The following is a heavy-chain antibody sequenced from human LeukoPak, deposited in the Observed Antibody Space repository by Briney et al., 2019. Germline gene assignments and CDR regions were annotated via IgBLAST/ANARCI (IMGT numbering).Heavy chain of an antibody. Sequence: GESLKISCKGSGYSFTSYWIGWVRQMPGKGLEWMGIIYPGDSDTRYSPSFQGQVTISADKSISTAYLQWSSLKASDTAMYYCARVYGSGSYRNWFDPWGQGTLVTVSS. CDR1: GYSFTSYW. D-gene: IGHD3-10*01. CDR3: ARVYGSGSYRNWFDP. V-gene: IGHV5-51*01. J-gene: IGHJ5*02. CDR2: IYPGDSDT.